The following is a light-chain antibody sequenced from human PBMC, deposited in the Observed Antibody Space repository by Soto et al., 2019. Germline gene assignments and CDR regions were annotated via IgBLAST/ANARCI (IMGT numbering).Light chain of an antibody. Sequence: DIQLTQSPSFLSASVGDRVTITCQASQNIRTYLTWYQQKPGKAPKLLIYEASDLQSGVPSRFSGSGSGTDFSLTITSLQPEDFATYYCQQSFYAPPTFGQGTKVDIK. J-gene: IGKJ1*01. CDR3: QQSFYAPPT. CDR2: EAS. CDR1: QNIRTY. V-gene: IGKV1-39*01.